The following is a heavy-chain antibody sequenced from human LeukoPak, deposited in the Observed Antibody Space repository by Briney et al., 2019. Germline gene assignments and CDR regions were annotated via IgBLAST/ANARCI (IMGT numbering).Heavy chain of an antibody. CDR1: GFTFSDYN. CDR3: ARSIGLTGGGVDV. Sequence: GGSLRLSRAASGFTFSDYNMNWVRQAPGKGLEWVSYITNGGSTIHHADSVKGRFTISRDNAKKALYLQMNSLRAEDTAVYYCARSIGLTGGGVDVWGQGTTVTVSS. J-gene: IGHJ6*02. D-gene: IGHD3-9*01. V-gene: IGHV3-11*01. CDR2: ITNGGSTI.